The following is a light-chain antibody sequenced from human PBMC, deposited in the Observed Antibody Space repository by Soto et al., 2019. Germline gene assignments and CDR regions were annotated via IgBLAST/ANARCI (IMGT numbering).Light chain of an antibody. V-gene: IGKV3-15*01. Sequence: EVVMTQSPATLSASPGERVTLSCRASQNLGSSLAWYQQRPGQAPRLLLYGGSTRATGIPARFSGSGSGTEFTVTISSLQSEDFAVYYCQQRSNWPRGTFGQGTKLEIK. CDR1: QNLGSS. J-gene: IGKJ2*01. CDR3: QQRSNWPRGT. CDR2: GGS.